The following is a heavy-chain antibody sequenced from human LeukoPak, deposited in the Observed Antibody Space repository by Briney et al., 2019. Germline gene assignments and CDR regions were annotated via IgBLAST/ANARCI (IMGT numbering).Heavy chain of an antibody. CDR3: ARDRRYSSSRPYYFDY. V-gene: IGHV4-4*07. CDR2: IYTSGST. J-gene: IGHJ4*02. Sequence: SETLSLTCTVSGGSISSYYWSWIRQPAGKGLEWIGRIYTSGSTNYNPSLKSRVTMSVDTSKNQFSLKLSSVTAADTAVYYCARDRRYSSSRPYYFDYWGQGTLVTVSS. D-gene: IGHD6-6*01. CDR1: GGSISSYY.